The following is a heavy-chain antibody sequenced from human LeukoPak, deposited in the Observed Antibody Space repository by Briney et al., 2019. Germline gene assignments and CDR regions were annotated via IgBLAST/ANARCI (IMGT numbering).Heavy chain of an antibody. D-gene: IGHD6-13*01. CDR1: GASFSSSTYY. J-gene: IGHJ4*02. Sequence: SETLSLTCTVSGASFSSSTYYWGWIRQPPGKGLEWIGSIYYSGSTYYNPSLKSRATMSVDTSKNQFSLKLSSVTAADTAVYYCARHAGGISATGTRPFDYWAREPWSPSPQ. CDR2: IYYSGST. V-gene: IGHV4-39*01. CDR3: ARHAGGISATGTRPFDY.